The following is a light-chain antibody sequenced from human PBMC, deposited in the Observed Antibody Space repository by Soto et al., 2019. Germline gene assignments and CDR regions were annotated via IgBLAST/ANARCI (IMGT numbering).Light chain of an antibody. J-gene: IGLJ3*02. CDR3: AVWDGSLNGWV. V-gene: IGLV1-44*01. CDR1: TSNIGRDT. CDR2: GST. Sequence: QSVLTQPPSASGTPGQRVTISCSGSTSNIGRDTVNWYQQLSGTAPRLLIYGSTQRPSGVPDRFSGSKSGTSASLAISGLQSEDEADYYCAVWDGSLNGWVFGGGTKLTVL.